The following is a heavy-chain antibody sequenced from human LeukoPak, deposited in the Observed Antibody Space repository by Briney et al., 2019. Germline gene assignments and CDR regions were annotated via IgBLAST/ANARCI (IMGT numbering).Heavy chain of an antibody. V-gene: IGHV4-39*01. CDR1: GGSISSSSYY. CDR3: ARPRGTNGVPNRIWYFDL. Sequence: PSETLSLTCTVSGGSISSSSYYWGWIRQPPGKGLEWIGSIYYSGSTYYNSSLKSRVTISVDTSKNQFSLKLSSVTAADTAVYYCARPRGTNGVPNRIWYFDLWGRGTLVTVSS. J-gene: IGHJ2*01. D-gene: IGHD2-8*01. CDR2: IYYSGST.